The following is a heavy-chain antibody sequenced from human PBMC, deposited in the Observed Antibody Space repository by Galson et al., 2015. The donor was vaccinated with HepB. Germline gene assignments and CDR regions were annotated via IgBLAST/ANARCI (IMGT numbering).Heavy chain of an antibody. D-gene: IGHD1-7*01. CDR2: IYPGDSDT. CDR3: ARPRHNWNYGEALDV. J-gene: IGHJ6*04. Sequence: QSGAEVKKPGESLKISCKGSGYSFTSYWIGWVRQMPGKGLEWMGIIYPGDSDTRYSPSFQGQVTISADKSISTAYLQWSSLKASDTAMCYCARPRHNWNYGEALDVWGKGTTVTVSS. V-gene: IGHV5-51*03. CDR1: GYSFTSYW.